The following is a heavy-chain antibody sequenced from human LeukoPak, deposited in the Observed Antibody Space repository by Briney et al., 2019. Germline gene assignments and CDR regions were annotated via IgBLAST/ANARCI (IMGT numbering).Heavy chain of an antibody. D-gene: IGHD4-17*01. CDR2: IYSGGST. CDR1: GFTVSSNY. CDR3: ARDDYGDYDDYYGMDV. V-gene: IGHV3-66*01. J-gene: IGHJ6*02. Sequence: GGSLRLSCAASGFTVSSNYMSWVRQAPGKGLEWVSVIYSGGSTYYADSVKGRFTISRDNSKNTLYLQMNSLGAEDTAVYYCARDDYGDYDDYYGMDVWGQGTTVTVSS.